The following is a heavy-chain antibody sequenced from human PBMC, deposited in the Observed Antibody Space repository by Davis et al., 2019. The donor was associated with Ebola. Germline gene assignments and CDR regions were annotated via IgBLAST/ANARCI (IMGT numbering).Heavy chain of an antibody. CDR3: ARADYDFWSGHRTNWFDP. V-gene: IGHV4-31*03. J-gene: IGHJ5*02. CDR1: GGSISSGGYY. Sequence: PSETLSLTRTVSGGSISSGGYYWSWIRQHPGKGLEWIGYIYYSGSTYYNPSLKSRVTISVDTSKNQFSLKLSSVTAADTAVYYCARADYDFWSGHRTNWFDPWGQGTLVTVSS. D-gene: IGHD3-3*01. CDR2: IYYSGST.